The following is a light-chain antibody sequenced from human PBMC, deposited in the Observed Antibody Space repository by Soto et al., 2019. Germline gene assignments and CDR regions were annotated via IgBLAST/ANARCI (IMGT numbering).Light chain of an antibody. CDR1: QSVLYSSNNKDY. CDR2: WAS. J-gene: IGKJ2*01. Sequence: DIVMTQSPDSLAVSLGERATINCKSSQSVLYSSNNKDYLAWYQQKPGQPPKLLIYWASTRESGVPGRFSGSGSGRDFTLTISSLQAEDVAVYYCQQYYSTPQPFGQGTKLEI. CDR3: QQYYSTPQP. V-gene: IGKV4-1*01.